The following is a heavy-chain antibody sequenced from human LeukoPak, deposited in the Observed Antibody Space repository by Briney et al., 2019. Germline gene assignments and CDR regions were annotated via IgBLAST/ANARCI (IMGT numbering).Heavy chain of an antibody. D-gene: IGHD2-2*01. CDR3: ARGYCSSTSCYPNWFDP. CDR2: IYYSGST. Sequence: SETLSLTCTVSGGSISSYYWSWIRQPPGKGLEWIGYIYYSGSTNYNPSLKSRVTISVDTSKNQFSLKLSSVTAADTAVYYCARGYCSSTSCYPNWFDPWGQGTLVTVSS. V-gene: IGHV4-59*12. J-gene: IGHJ5*02. CDR1: GGSISSYY.